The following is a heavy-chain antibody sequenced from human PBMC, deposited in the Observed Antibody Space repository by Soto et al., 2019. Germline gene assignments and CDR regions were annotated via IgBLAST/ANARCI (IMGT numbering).Heavy chain of an antibody. V-gene: IGHV4-39*01. J-gene: IGHJ4*02. D-gene: IGHD3-10*01. CDR1: GDSIYSSSYY. CDR2: IYYSGST. Sequence: QLQLQESGPGLVKPSETLSLTCTVSGDSIYSSSYYWGWIRQPPGKGLEWIGSIYYSGSTYYNPSLKSRVTISVDTSKKQFYLKLSSVTAADTAVYFCARLLLGERPPDYLGQGSLVTVSS. CDR3: ARLLLGERPPDY.